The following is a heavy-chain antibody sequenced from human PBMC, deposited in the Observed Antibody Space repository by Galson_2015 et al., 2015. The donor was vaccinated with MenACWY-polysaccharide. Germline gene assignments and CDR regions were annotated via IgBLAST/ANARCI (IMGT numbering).Heavy chain of an antibody. CDR3: AGGAGTERRLDY. Sequence: SLRLSCAASGFTFSSYWMNWVRQAPGKGLEWVANIKEDGSEKYYVDSVKGRFTISRDNAKNSLYLQMNSLRADDTAVYYCAGGAGTERRLDYWGQGTLVTVSS. CDR2: IKEDGSEK. CDR1: GFTFSSYW. J-gene: IGHJ4*02. D-gene: IGHD6-19*01. V-gene: IGHV3-7*01.